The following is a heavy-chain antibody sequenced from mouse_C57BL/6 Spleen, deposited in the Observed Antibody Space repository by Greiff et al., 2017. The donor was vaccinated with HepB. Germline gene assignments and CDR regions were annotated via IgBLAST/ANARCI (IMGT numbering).Heavy chain of an antibody. V-gene: IGHV1-42*01. J-gene: IGHJ4*01. CDR1: GYSFTGYY. CDR3: ARRRMDY. Sequence: EVKLQQSGPELVKPGASVKISCKASGYSFTGYYMNWVKQSPEKSLEWIGEINPSTGGTTYNQKFKAKATLTVDKSSSTAYMQLKSLTSEDSAVYYCARRRMDYWGQGTSVTVSS. CDR2: INPSTGGT.